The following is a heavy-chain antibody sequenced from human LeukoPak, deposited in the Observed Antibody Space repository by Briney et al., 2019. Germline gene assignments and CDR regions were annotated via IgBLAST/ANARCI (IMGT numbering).Heavy chain of an antibody. CDR2: IIPIFGTA. V-gene: IGHV1-69*05. J-gene: IGHJ1*01. Sequence: SVKVSCKASGGTFSSYAISWVRQAPGQGLGWMGRIIPIFGTANYAQKFQGRVTITTDESTSTAYMELSSLRSEDTAVYYCARAERTYYDILTGYYNREEYFQHWGQGTLVTVSS. CDR3: ARAERTYYDILTGYYNREEYFQH. CDR1: GGTFSSYA. D-gene: IGHD3-9*01.